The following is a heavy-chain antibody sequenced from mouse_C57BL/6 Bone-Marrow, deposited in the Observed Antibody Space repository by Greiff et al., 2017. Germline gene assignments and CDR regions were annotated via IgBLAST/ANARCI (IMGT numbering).Heavy chain of an antibody. CDR1: GFNIKNTY. J-gene: IGHJ2*01. CDR3: ARRLPGY. V-gene: IGHV14-3*01. Sequence: VQLQQSVAELVRPGASVKLSCTASGFNIKNTYMRWVKQRPEQGLEWIGRIDPANGNTKYAPKFQGKATITADTSSTTAYLQLSSLTSEDTAIYYWARRLPGYWGQGTTLTVSS. CDR2: IDPANGNT.